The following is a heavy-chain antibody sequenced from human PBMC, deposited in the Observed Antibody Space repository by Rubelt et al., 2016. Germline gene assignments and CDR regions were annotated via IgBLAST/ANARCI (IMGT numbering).Heavy chain of an antibody. CDR2: INHSGST. Sequence: QVQLQESGPGLVKPSGTLSLTCAVYGGSFSGYYWSWIRQPPGKGLEWIGEINHSGSTNYNPSLQSRVPISVDPSKNQFSLKLGSVTAADTAMYYCARLKREQLVENYYYAMDVWGQGTTVTVSS. D-gene: IGHD1/OR15-1a*01. J-gene: IGHJ6*02. CDR1: GGSFSGYY. CDR3: ARLKREQLVENYYYAMDV. V-gene: IGHV4-34*01.